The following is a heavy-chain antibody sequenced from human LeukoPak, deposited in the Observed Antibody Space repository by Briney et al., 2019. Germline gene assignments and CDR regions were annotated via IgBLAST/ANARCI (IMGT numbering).Heavy chain of an antibody. D-gene: IGHD5-12*01. Sequence: PGGSLRLSCAVSGFTFDKYWMSWVRQPPGKGLEWVANIKQGGSEKQYVDSVKGRFTISRDSANTSLYLQLDSLRPEDTGIYYCARLRRGFSGAEYYFDYWGQGSRVTVSS. CDR3: ARLRRGFSGAEYYFDY. CDR1: GFTFDKYW. V-gene: IGHV3-7*01. J-gene: IGHJ4*02. CDR2: IKQGGSEK.